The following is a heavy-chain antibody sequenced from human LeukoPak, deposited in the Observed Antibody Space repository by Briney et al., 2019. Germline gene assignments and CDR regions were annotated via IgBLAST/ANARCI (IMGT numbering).Heavy chain of an antibody. CDR3: VQLGATSSFVKLGAASAFEYYYGVVF. Sequence: SETLSLTCTVSGGSISSSYYYWGWIRQPPGKGLEWIGSIYSSGSTYYNPSLKSRVTISVDTSKNQFSLKLTSVTAADTAVYYCVQLGATSSFVKLGAASAFEYYYGVVFWGQGTTVTVSS. D-gene: IGHD3-16*01. V-gene: IGHV4-39*01. J-gene: IGHJ6*02. CDR2: IYSSGST. CDR1: GGSISSSYYY.